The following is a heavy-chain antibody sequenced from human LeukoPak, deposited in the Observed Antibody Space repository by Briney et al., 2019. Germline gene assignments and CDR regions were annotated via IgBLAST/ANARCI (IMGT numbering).Heavy chain of an antibody. Sequence: SETLSLTCSVSGGSISSSSYYWGWIRQPPGKGLEWLASIYYSGSTYYNPSLKSRVTISVDTSKNQFSLQLNSVTPEDTAVYYCARDAAAGGNFQHWGQGTLVTVSS. CDR3: ARDAAAGGNFQH. CDR1: GGSISSSSYY. CDR2: IYYSGST. D-gene: IGHD6-13*01. J-gene: IGHJ1*01. V-gene: IGHV4-39*07.